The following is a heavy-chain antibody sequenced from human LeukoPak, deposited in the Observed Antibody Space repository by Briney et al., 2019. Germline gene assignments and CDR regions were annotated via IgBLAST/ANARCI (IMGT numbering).Heavy chain of an antibody. J-gene: IGHJ4*02. V-gene: IGHV3-33*08. D-gene: IGHD5-24*01. CDR1: GFTFSSYS. Sequence: GGSLRLSCAASGFTFSSYSMGWVRQAPGKGLEWVAFIWYDGSNKYYADSVKGRFTISRDNSENTLYLQMSSLRAEDTALYYCARDSGYGYNTFPTADYWGQGILVTVSS. CDR2: IWYDGSNK. CDR3: ARDSGYGYNTFPTADY.